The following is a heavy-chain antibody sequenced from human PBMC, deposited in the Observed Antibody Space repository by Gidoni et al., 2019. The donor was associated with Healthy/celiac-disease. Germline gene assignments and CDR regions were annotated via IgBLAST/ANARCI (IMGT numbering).Heavy chain of an antibody. D-gene: IGHD3-22*01. CDR3: AKTRKRYDSSGLDAFDI. CDR1: GFTFSSYG. V-gene: IGHV3-30*18. J-gene: IGHJ3*02. Sequence: QVQLVESGGGVVQPGRSLRLSCAASGFTFSSYGMHWVRQAPGKGLGWVAVISYDGSNKYYADSVKGRFTISRDNSKNTLYLQMNSLRAEDTAVYYCAKTRKRYDSSGLDAFDIWGQGTMVTVSS. CDR2: ISYDGSNK.